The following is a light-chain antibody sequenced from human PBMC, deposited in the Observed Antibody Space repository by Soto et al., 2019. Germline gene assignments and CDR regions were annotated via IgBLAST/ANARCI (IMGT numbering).Light chain of an antibody. Sequence: DIQMPQSPSTLSASVGDRFTITCRASQSISVWLAWFQQKPGKAPKLLIYKASNLESGVPSRFSGSGSGTEFTLTISSLQPDDFATYYCQQYNTFWTFGQGTTVDIK. V-gene: IGKV1-5*03. CDR2: KAS. J-gene: IGKJ1*01. CDR1: QSISVW. CDR3: QQYNTFWT.